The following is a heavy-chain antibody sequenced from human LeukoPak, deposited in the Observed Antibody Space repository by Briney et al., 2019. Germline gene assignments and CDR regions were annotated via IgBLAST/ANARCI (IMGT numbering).Heavy chain of an antibody. CDR2: INLRGTT. V-gene: IGHV4-34*01. D-gene: IGHD1-1*01. Sequence: SETLSLTCAVYGGSFTTYYGTWIRQPPGKGLEWIGEINLRGTTNYNASLKSRGTISLDASNNQASLKLTSVTAADTAVYYCVGTKYNDSPVLSNWGQGSLVTVSS. CDR1: GGSFTTYY. J-gene: IGHJ4*02. CDR3: VGTKYNDSPVLSN.